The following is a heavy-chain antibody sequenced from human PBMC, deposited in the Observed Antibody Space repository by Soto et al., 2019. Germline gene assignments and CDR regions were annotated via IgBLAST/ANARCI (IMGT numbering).Heavy chain of an antibody. J-gene: IGHJ4*02. V-gene: IGHV4-39*01. D-gene: IGHD3-16*01. CDR3: ARHAAYDSVWGKSDGSDY. CDR1: GGSISSNSYY. Sequence: SETLSLTCTVSGGSISSNSYYWDWIRQPPGKGLEWIGSMYYSGATYHNPSLQSRVTISVDTSKNQFSLHLSSVTAADTAVYYCARHAAYDSVWGKSDGSDYWGQGTLVTVPQ. CDR2: MYYSGAT.